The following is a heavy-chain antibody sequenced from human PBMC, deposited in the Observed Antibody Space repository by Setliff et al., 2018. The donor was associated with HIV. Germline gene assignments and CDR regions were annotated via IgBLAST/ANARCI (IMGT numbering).Heavy chain of an antibody. D-gene: IGHD3-9*01. J-gene: IGHJ6*03. V-gene: IGHV3-11*05. Sequence: GGSLRLSCAASGFTFSDYYMSWIRQAPGKGLEWVSYISSSSSYTNYADSVKGRFTISRDNAKNSLYLQMNSLRAEDTAVYYCVRDLKPYYYYMDVWGKGTTVTVSS. CDR2: ISSSSSYT. CDR3: VRDLKPYYYYMDV. CDR1: GFTFSDYY.